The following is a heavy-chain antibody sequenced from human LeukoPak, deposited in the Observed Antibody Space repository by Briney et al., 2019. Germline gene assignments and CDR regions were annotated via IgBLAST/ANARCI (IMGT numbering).Heavy chain of an antibody. D-gene: IGHD3-3*01. V-gene: IGHV3-11*01. CDR1: GFTFSDHY. J-gene: IGHJ5*02. CDR3: ARDVWRDVTISPDWFDP. Sequence: GGSLRLSCAASGFTFSDHYMSWIRQAPGKGLEWVSYISSSGSTIYYADSVKGRFTISRDNAKNSLYLQMNSLRAEDTAVYYCARDVWRDVTISPDWFDPWGQGTLVTVSS. CDR2: ISSSGSTI.